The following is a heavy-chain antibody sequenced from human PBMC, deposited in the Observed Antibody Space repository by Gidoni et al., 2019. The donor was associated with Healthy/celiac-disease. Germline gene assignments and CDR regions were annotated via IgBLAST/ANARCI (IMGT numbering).Heavy chain of an antibody. CDR3: AKVLRWSGSGPPDY. CDR1: GFTFSSYA. Sequence: EVQLLESGGGLVQTGGSLRLSCAASGFTFSSYAMSWVRQAPGKGLEWVSAISGSGGSTYYADSVKGRFTISRDNSKNTLYLQMNSLRAEDTAVYYCAKVLRWSGSGPPDYWGQGTLVTVSS. V-gene: IGHV3-23*01. J-gene: IGHJ4*02. CDR2: ISGSGGST. D-gene: IGHD3-10*01.